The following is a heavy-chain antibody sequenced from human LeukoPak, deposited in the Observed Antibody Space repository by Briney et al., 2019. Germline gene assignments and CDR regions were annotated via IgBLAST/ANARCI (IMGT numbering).Heavy chain of an antibody. D-gene: IGHD6-19*01. CDR3: ARGGSGWVFDY. J-gene: IGHJ4*02. CDR2: INPNSGST. Sequence: ASVKVSCKASGYTFTGYYMHWVRQAPGQGLEWMGWINPNSGSTNYAQKFQGRVTMTRDTSISTAYMELSRLRSDDTAVYYCARGGSGWVFDYWGQGTLVTVFS. V-gene: IGHV1-2*02. CDR1: GYTFTGYY.